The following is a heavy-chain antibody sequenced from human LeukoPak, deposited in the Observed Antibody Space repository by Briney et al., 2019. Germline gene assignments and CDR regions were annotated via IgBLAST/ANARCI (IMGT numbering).Heavy chain of an antibody. J-gene: IGHJ4*02. Sequence: GGSLRLSCAASGFTFSSYAMSWVRQAPGKGLEWVSAISGSGGSTYYADSVKGRFTISRVNSKNTLYLQMSSLRAEDTAVYYCARENQGAFDYWGQGTLVTVSS. CDR3: ARENQGAFDY. CDR1: GFTFSSYA. D-gene: IGHD4/OR15-4a*01. CDR2: ISGSGGST. V-gene: IGHV3-23*01.